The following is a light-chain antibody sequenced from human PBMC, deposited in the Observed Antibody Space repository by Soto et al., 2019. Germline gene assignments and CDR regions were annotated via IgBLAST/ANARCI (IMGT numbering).Light chain of an antibody. CDR1: QTISNTF. CDR2: GAS. V-gene: IGKV3-20*01. CDR3: QQYGVSPT. Sequence: EIVWTQSPGTMSMSPGERATLSCWASQTISNTFLAWYQQRPGQAPRLLIYGASGRAAGIPDRFSGSGSGTDFTLSIRRLEPEDFAVYYCQQYGVSPTFGGGTKVDIK. J-gene: IGKJ4*01.